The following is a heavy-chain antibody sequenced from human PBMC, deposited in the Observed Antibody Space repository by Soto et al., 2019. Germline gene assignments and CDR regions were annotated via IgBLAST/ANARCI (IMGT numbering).Heavy chain of an antibody. D-gene: IGHD3-3*01. CDR1: GGSISSRNC. CDR2: MHYDGTT. V-gene: IGHV4-4*02. J-gene: IGHJ6*02. Sequence: SETLSLTCAVTGGSISSRNCLSWVRQRPGKGLEWIGEMHYDGTTNYNPSLKSRVITSIDTTRNQFSLRLKSLTAADTALYYCAKQTISYCLDIWGQGTMVT. CDR3: AKQTISYCLDI.